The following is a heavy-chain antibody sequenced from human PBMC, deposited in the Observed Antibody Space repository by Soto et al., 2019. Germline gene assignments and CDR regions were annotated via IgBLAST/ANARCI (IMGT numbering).Heavy chain of an antibody. CDR3: ARDPHY. Sequence: GGSLRLSCAASGFTFSRYNMNWVRQAPGKGLEWVSYISGSGSAIYHADSVKGRFTISRDNAKNSLFLQMNSLRDEDTAVYYCARDPHYWGQGILVTVSS. J-gene: IGHJ4*02. V-gene: IGHV3-48*02. CDR2: ISGSGSAI. CDR1: GFTFSRYN.